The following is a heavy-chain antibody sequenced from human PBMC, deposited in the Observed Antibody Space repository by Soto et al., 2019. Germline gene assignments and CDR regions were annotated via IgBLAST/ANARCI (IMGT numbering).Heavy chain of an antibody. J-gene: IGHJ4*02. CDR1: GFTFSSYS. V-gene: IGHV3-48*01. D-gene: IGHD3-9*01. CDR3: ARDSSDYDILTGYSPIDY. Sequence: GESLKISCAASGFTFSSYSMNWVRQAPGKGLEWVSYISSSSSTIYYADSVKGRFTISRDNAKNSLYLQMNSLRAEDTAVYYCARDSSDYDILTGYSPIDYWGQGTLVTVSS. CDR2: ISSSSSTI.